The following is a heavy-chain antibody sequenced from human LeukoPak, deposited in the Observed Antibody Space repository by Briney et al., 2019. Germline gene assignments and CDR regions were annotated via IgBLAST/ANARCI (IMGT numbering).Heavy chain of an antibody. J-gene: IGHJ4*02. CDR2: IYPNNGAT. Sequence: ASVKVSCKASGYTFSGTGWYLYWLRQAPGQGLECMGWIYPNNGATAYAQKFQGRVTMTRDTSISTAYMELSRLRSDDTAVYYCARVAGGYDVTFDYWGQGTLVTVSS. V-gene: IGHV1-2*02. D-gene: IGHD5-12*01. CDR1: GYTFSGTGWY. CDR3: ARVAGGYDVTFDY.